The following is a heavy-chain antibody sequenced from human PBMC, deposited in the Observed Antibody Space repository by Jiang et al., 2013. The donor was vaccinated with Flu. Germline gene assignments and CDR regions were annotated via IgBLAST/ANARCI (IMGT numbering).Heavy chain of an antibody. CDR1: GFTFSSYA. D-gene: IGHD1-26*01. Sequence: QLLESGGGLVQPGGSLRLSCAASGFTFSSYAMSWVRQAPGKGLEWVSTISASGGSTYDADSVKGRFTISRDNSKNTLYLQMNSLRAEDTAVYYCARRGSTRFDSWGQGTLVTVSS. J-gene: IGHJ4*02. CDR3: ARRGSTRFDS. CDR2: ISASGGST. V-gene: IGHV3-23*01.